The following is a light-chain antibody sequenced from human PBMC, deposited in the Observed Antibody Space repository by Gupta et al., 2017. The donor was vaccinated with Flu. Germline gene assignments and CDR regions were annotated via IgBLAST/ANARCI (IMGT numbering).Light chain of an antibody. V-gene: IGKV3-20*01. CDR1: QSVSSNY. Sequence: SPGETATLSCRASQSVSSNYLACYQQKPGQAPRLLIYGAYHRAAGIPDRFSGSGSGTDFILTISRLEPEDFAVYYCQQYVTSPPGVTFGPG. CDR3: QQYVTSPPGVT. CDR2: GAY. J-gene: IGKJ3*01.